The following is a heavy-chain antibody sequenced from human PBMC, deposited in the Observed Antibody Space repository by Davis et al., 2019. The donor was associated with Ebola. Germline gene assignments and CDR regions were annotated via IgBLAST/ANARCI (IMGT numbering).Heavy chain of an antibody. J-gene: IGHJ5*02. CDR3: ARHDYDFWSGYTENWFDP. CDR1: GGSISSSSYY. CDR2: IYYSGST. V-gene: IGHV4-39*01. Sequence: MPSETLSLTCTVSGGSISSSSYYWGWIRQPPGKGLEWIGSIYYSGSTYYNPSLKSRVTISVDTSKNQFSLKLSSVTAADTAVYYCARHDYDFWSGYTENWFDPWGQGTLVTVSS. D-gene: IGHD3-3*01.